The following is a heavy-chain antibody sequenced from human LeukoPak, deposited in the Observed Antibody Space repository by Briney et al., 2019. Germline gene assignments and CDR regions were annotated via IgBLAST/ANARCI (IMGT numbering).Heavy chain of an antibody. V-gene: IGHV3-48*04. J-gene: IGHJ3*02. CDR3: ARRVVTAIRDAFDI. CDR2: ISSSGSTI. CDR1: GFTFSTYW. D-gene: IGHD2-21*02. Sequence: GGSLRLSCAASGFTFSTYWMTWVRQAPGKGLEWVSYISSSGSTIYYADSVKGRFTISRDNAKNSLYLQMNSLRAEDTAVYYCARRVVTAIRDAFDIWGQGTMVTVSS.